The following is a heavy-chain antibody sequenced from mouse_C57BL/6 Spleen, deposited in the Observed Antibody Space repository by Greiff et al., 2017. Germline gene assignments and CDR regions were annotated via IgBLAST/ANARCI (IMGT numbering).Heavy chain of an antibody. CDR2: INPNNGGT. D-gene: IGHD1-1*01. V-gene: IGHV1-26*01. J-gene: IGHJ3*01. CDR1: GYTFTDYY. CDR3: ATGGDYGTPFAY. Sequence: VQLKQSGPELVKPGASVKISCKASGYTFTDYYMNWVKQSHGKSLEWIGDINPNNGGTSYNQKFKGKATLTVDKSSSTAYMELRSLTSEDSAVYYCATGGDYGTPFAYWGQGTLVTVSA.